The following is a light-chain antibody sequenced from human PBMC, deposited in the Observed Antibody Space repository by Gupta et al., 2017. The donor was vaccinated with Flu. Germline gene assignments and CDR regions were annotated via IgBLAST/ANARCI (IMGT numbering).Light chain of an antibody. CDR2: NSS. CDR3: MQGRQWLWT. Sequence: DVVLTQSPLSLSVTLGQPASISCRSSQSLVFSDGNTYLNWFQQRPGQSPRRLIHNSSKRDSGVPDRFSGSGSGTDFTLTISRVEAEDVGVYYCMQGRQWLWTFGQGTKVEIK. CDR1: QSLVFSDGNTY. V-gene: IGKV2-30*01. J-gene: IGKJ1*01.